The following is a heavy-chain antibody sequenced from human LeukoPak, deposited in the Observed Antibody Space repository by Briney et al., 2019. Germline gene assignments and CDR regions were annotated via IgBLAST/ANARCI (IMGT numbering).Heavy chain of an antibody. V-gene: IGHV4-59*01. D-gene: IGHD4-17*01. CDR3: ARDDYGDYVRAFDI. J-gene: IGHJ3*02. CDR1: GGSISSYY. Sequence: SETLSLTCTVSGGSISSYYWSWLRQPPGKGREWIGYIYYSGSTNYNPSLKSRVTISVDTSKNQFSLKLSSVTAADTAVYYCARDDYGDYVRAFDIWGQGTMVTVSS. CDR2: IYYSGST.